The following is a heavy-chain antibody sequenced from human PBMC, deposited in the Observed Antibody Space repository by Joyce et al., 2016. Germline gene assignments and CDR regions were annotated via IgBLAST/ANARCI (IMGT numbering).Heavy chain of an antibody. V-gene: IGHV4-39*07. CDR1: GASIRNSGYY. J-gene: IGHJ1*01. CDR2: LFHNADT. D-gene: IGHD1-26*01. CDR3: ARLSLSQSYYDYFTH. Sequence: QLHVQESGPGLVKPSETLALTCKVSGASIRNSGYYWGWIRQPPGKGLEWIGSLFHNADTDYNPSLKRRVTISMDTSENQCYLKLTSVTAADTAVYYCARLSLSQSYYDYFTHWGLGTLVIVSS.